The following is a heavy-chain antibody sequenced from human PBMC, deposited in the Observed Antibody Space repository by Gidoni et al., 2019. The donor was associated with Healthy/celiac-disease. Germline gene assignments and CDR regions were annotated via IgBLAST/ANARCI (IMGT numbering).Heavy chain of an antibody. V-gene: IGHV4-34*01. CDR2: SNHSGST. CDR1: GGSFSGYY. Sequence: QVQLQQWGAGLLKPSETLSLTCAVYGGSFSGYYWSWIRQPPGKGLEWIGESNHSGSTNHNPSLKRRVTISVDTSKNQFSLKLSSVTAADTAVYYCAREMGIAAALDLWGRGTLVTVSS. D-gene: IGHD6-13*01. J-gene: IGHJ2*01. CDR3: AREMGIAAALDL.